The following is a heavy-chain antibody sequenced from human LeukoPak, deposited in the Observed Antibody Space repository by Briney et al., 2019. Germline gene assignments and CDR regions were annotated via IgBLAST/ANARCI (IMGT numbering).Heavy chain of an antibody. CDR2: IRSKANSYAT. Sequence: GGSLRLSCAASGFTFSSFGMHWVRQASGKGLEWVGRIRSKANSYATAYAASVKGRFTISRDDSKNTAYLQMNSLKTEDTAVYYCTTDYGDLRGDYYFDYWGQGTLVTVSS. J-gene: IGHJ4*02. CDR3: TTDYGDLRGDYYFDY. CDR1: GFTFSSFG. D-gene: IGHD4-17*01. V-gene: IGHV3-73*01.